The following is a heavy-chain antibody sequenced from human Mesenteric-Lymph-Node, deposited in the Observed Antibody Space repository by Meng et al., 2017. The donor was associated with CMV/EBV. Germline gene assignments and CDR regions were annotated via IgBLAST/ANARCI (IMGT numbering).Heavy chain of an antibody. CDR3: ARTLGFHNYGDYGF. V-gene: IGHV1-2*04. J-gene: IGHJ4*02. D-gene: IGHD4-17*01. Sequence: KASGYTFTGYYMHWVRQTPGLGLEWMGWINPNSGGTNYAQKFQGWVTMTRDTSISTVYMELSRLTSDDTAVYYCARTLGFHNYGDYGFWGQGTLVTVSS. CDR1: GYTFTGYY. CDR2: INPNSGGT.